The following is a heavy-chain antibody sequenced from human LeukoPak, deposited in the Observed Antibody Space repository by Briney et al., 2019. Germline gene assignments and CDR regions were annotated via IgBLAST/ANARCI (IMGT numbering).Heavy chain of an antibody. D-gene: IGHD6-13*01. CDR1: GFSFSSYG. J-gene: IGHJ6*03. V-gene: IGHV3-30*18. CDR2: ISYDGSNK. Sequence: PGGSLRLSCAASGFSFSSYGMHWVRQAPGKGLEWVAVISYDGSNKYYADSVKGRFTISRDNSKNTLYLQMNSLRAEDTAVYYCAKGYSGWYVDLPNYMDVWGKGTTVTVSS. CDR3: AKGYSGWYVDLPNYMDV.